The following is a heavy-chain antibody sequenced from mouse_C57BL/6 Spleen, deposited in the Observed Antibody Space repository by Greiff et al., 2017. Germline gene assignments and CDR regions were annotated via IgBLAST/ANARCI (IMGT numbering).Heavy chain of an antibody. V-gene: IGHV1-55*01. CDR1: GYTFTSYW. Sequence: QVQLQQPGAELVKPGASVKMSCKASGYTFTSYWITWVKQRPGQGLEWIGDIYPGSGSTNYNEKFKSKATLTVDTSSSTAYMQLSSLTSEDSAVYYCERYDYDPRPYAMDYWGQGTSVTVSS. D-gene: IGHD2-4*01. J-gene: IGHJ4*01. CDR3: ERYDYDPRPYAMDY. CDR2: IYPGSGST.